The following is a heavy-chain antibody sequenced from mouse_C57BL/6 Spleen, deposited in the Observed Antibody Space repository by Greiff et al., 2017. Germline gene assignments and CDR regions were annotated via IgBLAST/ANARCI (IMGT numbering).Heavy chain of an antibody. CDR3: ARLDYSNYEYYFDY. Sequence: QVQLQQPGAELVRPGSSVKLSCKASGYTFTSYWMHWVKQRPLQGLEWIGNIDPSDSETHYNQKFKDKATLTVDKSSSTAYMQLSSLTSEDSAVYYCARLDYSNYEYYFDYWGQGTTLTVSS. D-gene: IGHD2-5*01. CDR1: GYTFTSYW. J-gene: IGHJ2*01. V-gene: IGHV1-52*01. CDR2: IDPSDSET.